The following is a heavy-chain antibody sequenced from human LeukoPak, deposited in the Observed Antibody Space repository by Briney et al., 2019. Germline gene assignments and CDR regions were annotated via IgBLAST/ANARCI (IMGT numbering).Heavy chain of an antibody. CDR1: GGSINNYY. V-gene: IGHV4-59*01. D-gene: IGHD5-24*01. CDR3: ARDLQNNWFDP. J-gene: IGHJ5*02. CDR2: IYYSGTT. Sequence: SETLSLTCTVSGGSINNYYWSWIRQPPGKGLEWIGYIYYSGTTNYNPSLKSRVTISVDTSKNQFSLKLSSVTAADTAVYYCARDLQNNWFDPWGQGTLVTVSS.